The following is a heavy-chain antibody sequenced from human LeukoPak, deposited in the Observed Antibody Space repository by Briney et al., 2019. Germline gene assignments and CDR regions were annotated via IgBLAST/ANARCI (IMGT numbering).Heavy chain of an antibody. J-gene: IGHJ4*02. Sequence: SETLSLTCTVSGGSISSHYGSWIRQPPGKGLEWIGYIYYSGSTNYNPSLKSRVTISVDTSKNQFSLKLSSVTAADTAVYYCARDLAYWGQGTLVTVSS. V-gene: IGHV4-59*11. CDR2: IYYSGST. CDR3: ARDLAY. CDR1: GGSISSHY.